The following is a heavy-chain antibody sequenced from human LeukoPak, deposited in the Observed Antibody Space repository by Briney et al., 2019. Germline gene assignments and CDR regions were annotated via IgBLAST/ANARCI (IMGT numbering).Heavy chain of an antibody. CDR1: GFTVSSNY. CDR2: IYSGGST. D-gene: IGHD3-10*01. CDR3: AREDYYGSGSWD. J-gene: IGHJ3*01. V-gene: IGHV3-66*01. Sequence: GGSLRLSCAASGFTVSSNYMSWVRQAPGKGLEWVSVIYSGGSTIYSDSVKGRITISRDDSKNTVHFQMNSLRAEDKAVYYCAREDYYGSGSWDWGQGTMVTVSS.